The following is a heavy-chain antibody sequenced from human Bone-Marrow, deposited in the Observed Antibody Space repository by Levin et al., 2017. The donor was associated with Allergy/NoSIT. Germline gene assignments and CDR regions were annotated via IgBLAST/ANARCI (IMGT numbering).Heavy chain of an antibody. CDR1: GFTFNRSP. D-gene: IGHD1-7*01. Sequence: ASVKVSCAASGFTFNRSPMNWVRQAPGKGLEWISYITSDSGSIEYADSVRGRFTISRDNAKNSVYLQMNSLRDEDTALYFCARGGNYHTLDYWGQGTLVTVSA. V-gene: IGHV3-48*02. J-gene: IGHJ4*02. CDR2: ITSDSGSI. CDR3: ARGGNYHTLDY.